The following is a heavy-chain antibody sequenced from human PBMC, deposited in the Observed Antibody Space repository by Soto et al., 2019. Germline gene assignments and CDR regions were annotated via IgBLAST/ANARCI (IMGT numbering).Heavy chain of an antibody. V-gene: IGHV3-23*01. CDR3: AKVQKSSDYYYYGMDV. J-gene: IGHJ6*02. CDR2: ISGSGGST. CDR1: GLTFSSFA. Sequence: EVQLLESGGGLVQPGGSLRLSCAASGLTFSSFAMSWVRQAPGKGLEWVSAISGSGGSTYYADSVKGRFTISRDNSKNTLYLQMNSLRAEDTAVYYCAKVQKSSDYYYYGMDVWGQGTTVTVSS.